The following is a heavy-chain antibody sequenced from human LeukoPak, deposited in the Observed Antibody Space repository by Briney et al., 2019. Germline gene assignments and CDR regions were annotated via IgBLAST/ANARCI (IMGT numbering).Heavy chain of an antibody. CDR1: GGSISSGGDY. CDR2: VSNSGNT. D-gene: IGHD3-22*01. V-gene: IGHV4-61*03. CDR3: ASRAFYDSSGLDF. Sequence: PSETLSLTCTVSGGSISSGGDYWTWIRQPPGKGLEWIGHVSNSGNTKYNPSLKSRVTISIDTSKKHFSLNLSSVSAADTAVYYCASRAFYDSSGLDFWGQGILVTVSS. J-gene: IGHJ4*02.